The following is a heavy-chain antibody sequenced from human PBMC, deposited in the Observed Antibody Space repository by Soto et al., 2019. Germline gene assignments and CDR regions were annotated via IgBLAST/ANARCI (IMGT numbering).Heavy chain of an antibody. J-gene: IGHJ6*02. D-gene: IGHD3-10*01. CDR2: ISAYNGNT. CDR1: GYTFTSYG. Sequence: ASVKVSCKASGYTFTSYGISWVRQAPGQGLEWMGWISAYNGNTNYAQKLQGRVTMTTDTSTSTAYMELRSLRSDDTAVYYCARDRYGSGSYASGVDVWGQGSTVTVSS. CDR3: ARDRYGSGSYASGVDV. V-gene: IGHV1-18*01.